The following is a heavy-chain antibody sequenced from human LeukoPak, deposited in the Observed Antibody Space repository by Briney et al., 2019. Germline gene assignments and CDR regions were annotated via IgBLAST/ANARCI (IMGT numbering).Heavy chain of an antibody. CDR2: IYSGSST. CDR3: AIAQGGDYFDY. V-gene: IGHV3-66*01. D-gene: IGHD4-17*01. J-gene: IGHJ4*02. CDR1: GFTVSSNY. Sequence: GGSLRLSCAASGFTVSSNYMSWVRRAPGKGLEWVSVIYSGSSTYYADSVKGRFTISRDNSKNTLYLQMNSLRAEDTAVYYCAIAQGGDYFDYWGQGTLVTVSS.